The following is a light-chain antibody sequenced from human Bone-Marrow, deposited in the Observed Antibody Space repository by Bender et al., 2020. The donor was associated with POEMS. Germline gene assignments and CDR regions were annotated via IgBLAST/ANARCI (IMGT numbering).Light chain of an antibody. CDR1: GNAVGGYYL. V-gene: IGLV2-23*01. Sequence: QSALTQPASVSGSPGQSITISCTATGNAVGGYYLISWYQQHPGKAPKLMIYEGSQRPSGVSARFSGSKSGNTASLTISGLQAEDEADYYCCSYLGYSHLRVRFGGGTKLTVL. CDR3: CSYLGYSHLRVR. CDR2: EGS. J-gene: IGLJ2*01.